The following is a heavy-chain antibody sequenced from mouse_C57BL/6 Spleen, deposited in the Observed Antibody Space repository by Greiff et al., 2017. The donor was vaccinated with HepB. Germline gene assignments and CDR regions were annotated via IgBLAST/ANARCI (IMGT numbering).Heavy chain of an antibody. J-gene: IGHJ4*01. CDR2: INPSSGYT. CDR1: GYTFTSYW. V-gene: IGHV1-7*01. Sequence: VQLQQSGAELAKPGASVKLSCKASGYTFTSYWMHWVKQRPGQGLEWIGYINPSSGYTKYNQKFKDKVTLTAGKSSSTADMQLSSLTYEGSAVYYGARWHEEDAMDYWGQGTSVTVAS. CDR3: ARWHEEDAMDY.